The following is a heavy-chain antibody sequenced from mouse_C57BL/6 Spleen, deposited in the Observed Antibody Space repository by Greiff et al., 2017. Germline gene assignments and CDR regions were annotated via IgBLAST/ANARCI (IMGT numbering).Heavy chain of an antibody. CDR2: ISDGGSYT. CDR3: ARSFITTVVAPIGY. D-gene: IGHD1-1*01. V-gene: IGHV5-4*03. J-gene: IGHJ2*01. Sequence: EVKLMESGGGLVKPGGSLKLSCAASGFTFSSYAMSWVRQTPEQRLEWVATISDGGSYTYYPDNVKGRFTISRDNAKNNLYLQMSHLKSEDTAMYYCARSFITTVVAPIGYWGQGTTLTVSS. CDR1: GFTFSSYA.